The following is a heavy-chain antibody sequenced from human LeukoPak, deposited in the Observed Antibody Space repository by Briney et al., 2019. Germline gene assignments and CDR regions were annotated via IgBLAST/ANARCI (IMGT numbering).Heavy chain of an antibody. D-gene: IGHD3-22*01. CDR1: GFTVSSNY. CDR2: IYSGGST. CDR3: ARRYDSSFSFDY. V-gene: IGHV3-53*01. J-gene: IGHJ4*02. Sequence: GGSLRLSCAASGFTVSSNYMSWVRQAPGKGLEWVSVIYSGGSTYYADSVKGRFTISRDNSKNTLYLQMNSLRAEDTAVYYCARRYDSSFSFDYWGQGTLVTVSS.